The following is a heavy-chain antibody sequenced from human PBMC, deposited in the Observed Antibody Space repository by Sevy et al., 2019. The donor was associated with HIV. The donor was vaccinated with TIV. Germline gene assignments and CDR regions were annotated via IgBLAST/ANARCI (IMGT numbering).Heavy chain of an antibody. J-gene: IGHJ6*02. CDR1: GFTFSSYE. Sequence: GGSLRLSCAASGFTFSSYEMNWVRQAPGKGLEWVSYISSSGSTIYYAHSVKGRFTISRDNAKNSLYLQMNSLRAEDTAVYYCARGPTDYGDYVVPKDYYYGMDVWGQGTTVTVSS. D-gene: IGHD4-17*01. CDR2: ISSSGSTI. V-gene: IGHV3-48*03. CDR3: ARGPTDYGDYVVPKDYYYGMDV.